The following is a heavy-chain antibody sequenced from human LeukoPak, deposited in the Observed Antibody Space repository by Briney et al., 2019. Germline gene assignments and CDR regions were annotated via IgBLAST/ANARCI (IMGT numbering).Heavy chain of an antibody. CDR2: IYHSGST. J-gene: IGHJ4*02. CDR1: GGNIGSYY. Sequence: SETLSLICRVSGGNIGSYYWSWLRQPPGKGLEWIGYIYHSGSTYYNPSLKSRVTISIDASKNQFSLRLSSVTAADTAVYYCTRGGELMNFWGQGTLVTVSS. V-gene: IGHV4-4*09. D-gene: IGHD1-26*01. CDR3: TRGGELMNF.